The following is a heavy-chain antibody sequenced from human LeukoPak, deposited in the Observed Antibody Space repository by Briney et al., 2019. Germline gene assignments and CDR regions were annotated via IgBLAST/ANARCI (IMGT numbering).Heavy chain of an antibody. J-gene: IGHJ6*02. CDR1: GGTFSSYA. Sequence: ASVKVSCKASGGTFSSYAISWVRQAPGQGLEWMGIINPSGGSTSYAQKFQGRVTMTRDTSTSTVYMELSSLRSEDTAVYYCARDYYYDSSGYYPLAGMDVWGQGTTVTVSS. CDR3: ARDYYYDSSGYYPLAGMDV. CDR2: INPSGGST. V-gene: IGHV1-46*01. D-gene: IGHD3-22*01.